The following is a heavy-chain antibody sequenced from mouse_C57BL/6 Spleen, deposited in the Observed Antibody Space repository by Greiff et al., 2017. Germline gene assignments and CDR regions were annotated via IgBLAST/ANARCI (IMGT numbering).Heavy chain of an antibody. CDR1: GYTFTSYG. D-gene: IGHD2-1*01. V-gene: IGHV1-81*01. CDR2: IYPRSGNT. Sequence: VKLQQSGAELARPGASVKLSCKASGYTFTSYGISWVKQRTGQGLEWIGEIYPRSGNTYYNEKFKGKATLTADKSSSTAYMELRSLTSEDSAVYFCARSPPYGNYAWFAYWGQGTLVTVSA. CDR3: ARSPPYGNYAWFAY. J-gene: IGHJ3*01.